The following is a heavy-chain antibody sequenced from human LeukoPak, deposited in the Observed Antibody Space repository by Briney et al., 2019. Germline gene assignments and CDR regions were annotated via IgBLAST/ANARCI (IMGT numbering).Heavy chain of an antibody. V-gene: IGHV3-66*02. Sequence: GGSLRLSCAASGFTVSSNYMSWVRQAPGKGLEWVSVIYSGGSTYYADSVKGRFTISRDNSKNPLYIQMNSLRAEDTAVYYCARDLSGIAVAGMRYYFDYWGQGTLVTVSS. CDR3: ARDLSGIAVAGMRYYFDY. CDR2: IYSGGST. CDR1: GFTVSSNY. D-gene: IGHD6-19*01. J-gene: IGHJ4*02.